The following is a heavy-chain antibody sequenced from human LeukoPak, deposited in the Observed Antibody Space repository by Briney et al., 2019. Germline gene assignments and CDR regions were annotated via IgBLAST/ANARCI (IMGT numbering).Heavy chain of an antibody. CDR1: GGSFSGYY. CDR2: INHSGST. Sequence: PSETLSLTCAVYGGSFSGYYWSWIRQPPGKGLEWIGEINHSGSTNYNPSLKSRVTMSVDTSKNQFSLKLSSVTAADTAVYYCARAPRYYYGSGSYPAETSLDYWGQGTLVTVSS. V-gene: IGHV4-34*01. D-gene: IGHD3-10*01. J-gene: IGHJ4*02. CDR3: ARAPRYYYGSGSYPAETSLDY.